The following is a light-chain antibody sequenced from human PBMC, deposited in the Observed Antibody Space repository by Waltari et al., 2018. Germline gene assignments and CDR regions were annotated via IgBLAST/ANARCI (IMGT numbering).Light chain of an antibody. Sequence: QSALTQPASVSGSPGQSVTILCAGTSNDVGGSNSVSWYQEHPGQDPRVIIYDVSDRPSGVSDRFSGSKSGNTASLTISGLQAEDEADYYCSSQSSNDVVLFGGGTKLTVL. V-gene: IGLV2-14*01. J-gene: IGLJ2*01. CDR1: SNDVGGSNS. CDR2: DVS. CDR3: SSQSSNDVVL.